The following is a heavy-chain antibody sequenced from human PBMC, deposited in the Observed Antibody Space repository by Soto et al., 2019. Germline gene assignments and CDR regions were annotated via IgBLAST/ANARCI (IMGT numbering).Heavy chain of an antibody. Sequence: QITLKESGPTLVKPTQTLTLTCTFSGFSLSTSGVGVGWIRQPPGKALEWLALIYWNDDKSYSPSLKSRLTITKDTSKNQVVLTMTNMDPVDTATYYCASSVPYDYGAPNWFDPWGQGTLVTVSS. CDR1: GFSLSTSGVG. D-gene: IGHD4-17*01. V-gene: IGHV2-5*01. CDR2: IYWNDDK. J-gene: IGHJ5*02. CDR3: ASSVPYDYGAPNWFDP.